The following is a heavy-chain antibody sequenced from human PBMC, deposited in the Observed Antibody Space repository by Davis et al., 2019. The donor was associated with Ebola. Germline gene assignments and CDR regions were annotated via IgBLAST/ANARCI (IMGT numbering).Heavy chain of an antibody. V-gene: IGHV4-34*01. CDR3: SNGYSSSWYYYGMDV. Sequence: MPSETLSLTCAVYGGSFSGYYWSWIRQPPGKGLEWIGEINHSGSTNYNPSLKSRVTISVDTSKNQFSLKLSSVTAADTAVYYCSNGYSSSWYYYGMDVWGQGTTVTVSS. J-gene: IGHJ6*02. CDR1: GGSFSGYY. CDR2: INHSGST. D-gene: IGHD6-13*01.